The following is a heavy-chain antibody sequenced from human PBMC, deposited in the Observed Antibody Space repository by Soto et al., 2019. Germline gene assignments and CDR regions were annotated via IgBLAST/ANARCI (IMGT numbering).Heavy chain of an antibody. D-gene: IGHD6-13*01. CDR2: INHSGST. J-gene: IGHJ4*02. CDR3: ARGRSSSWYHY. V-gene: IGHV4-34*01. Sequence: PSETLSLTCAVYGGSFSGYYWSWIRQPPGKGLEWIGEINHSGSTNYNPSLKSRVTISVDTSKNQFSLKLSSVTAADTAVYYCARGRSSSWYHYWGQGTLVTAPQ. CDR1: GGSFSGYY.